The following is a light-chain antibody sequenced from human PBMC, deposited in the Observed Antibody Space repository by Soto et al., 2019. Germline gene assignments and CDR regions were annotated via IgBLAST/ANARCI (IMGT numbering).Light chain of an antibody. CDR3: QQYNTYSRT. CDR2: KAS. J-gene: IGKJ1*01. CDR1: QSVSNW. Sequence: DIHMTQSPSSVSASVGDRVTITCRASQSVSNWLAWYQQKPGKAPKLLIYKASSLESGVPSRFSGSGSGAEFTLTISSLQPDDFATYYCQQYNTYSRTFGQGTKVDIK. V-gene: IGKV1-5*03.